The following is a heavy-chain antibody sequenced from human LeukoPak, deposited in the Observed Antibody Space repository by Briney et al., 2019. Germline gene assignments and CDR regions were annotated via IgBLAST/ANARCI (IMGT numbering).Heavy chain of an antibody. Sequence: SETLSLTCTVSGGSISSYYWSWIRQPAGKGLEWIGRIYSSGSTNYHPSLKSRVTISVDKSKNQFSLKLSSVTAADTAVYYCARSLTSSLLGNYFEYWGQGTLVTVSS. D-gene: IGHD2-2*01. V-gene: IGHV4-4*07. CDR3: ARSLTSSLLGNYFEY. CDR1: GGSISSYY. J-gene: IGHJ4*02. CDR2: IYSSGST.